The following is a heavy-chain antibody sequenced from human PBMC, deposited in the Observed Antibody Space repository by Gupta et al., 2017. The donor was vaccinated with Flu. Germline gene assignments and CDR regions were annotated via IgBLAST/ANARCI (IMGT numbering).Heavy chain of an antibody. V-gene: IGHV3-48*01. CDR2: ISGSGTTI. CDR3: ASYYYDSSGTHF. D-gene: IGHD3-22*01. Sequence: VRQTPKKGLEWGSYISGSGTTIYYADSVKGRFTISRDNAKNSLYLQMNSLRAEDTAVYYCASYYYDSSGTHFWGQGTLVTVSS. J-gene: IGHJ4*02.